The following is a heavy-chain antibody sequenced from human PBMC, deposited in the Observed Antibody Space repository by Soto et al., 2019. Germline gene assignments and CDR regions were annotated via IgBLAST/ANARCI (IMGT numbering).Heavy chain of an antibody. CDR3: ARVGGYNWFDT. J-gene: IGHJ5*02. Sequence: EVQLVESGGGLVQPGGSLRLSCAGSGFTFSSYWMNWVRQVPGKGLLWVSRIDSDGTSTNYADSVKGRFTIARDNAKNTLYLQMNSLRAEDTGVYYCARVGGYNWFDTWGQGTLVTVSS. V-gene: IGHV3-74*01. CDR1: GFTFSSYW. CDR2: IDSDGTST.